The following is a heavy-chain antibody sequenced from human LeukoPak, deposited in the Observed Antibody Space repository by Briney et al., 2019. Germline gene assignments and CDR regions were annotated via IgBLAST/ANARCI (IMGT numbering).Heavy chain of an antibody. CDR2: IYYSGST. Sequence: PSETLSLTCTVSGGSISSSSYYWGWIRQPPGKGLEWIGSIYYSGSTYYNPSLKSRVTISVDTSKNQFSLKLSSVTAADTAVYYCARPNRAVRGVTRSRDYYYYMDVWGKGTTVTVSS. V-gene: IGHV4-39*01. D-gene: IGHD3-10*01. J-gene: IGHJ6*03. CDR3: ARPNRAVRGVTRSRDYYYYMDV. CDR1: GGSISSSSYY.